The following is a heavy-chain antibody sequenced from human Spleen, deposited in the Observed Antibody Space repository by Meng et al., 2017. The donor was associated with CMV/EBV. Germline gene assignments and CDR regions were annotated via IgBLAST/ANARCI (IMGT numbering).Heavy chain of an antibody. Sequence: GESLKISCAASGFTFRRHAMSWIRQAPGKGLEWVSVISASGSSTFSADSVKGRFTISRDNSNNMLYLHMNSLRAEDTAVYYCAKQGLAIAAAGTFDYWGQGTLVTVSS. V-gene: IGHV3-23*01. J-gene: IGHJ4*02. CDR1: GFTFRRHA. D-gene: IGHD6-13*01. CDR2: ISASGSST. CDR3: AKQGLAIAAAGTFDY.